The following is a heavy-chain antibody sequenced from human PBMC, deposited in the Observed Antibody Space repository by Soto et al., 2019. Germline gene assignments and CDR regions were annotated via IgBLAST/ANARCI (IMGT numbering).Heavy chain of an antibody. J-gene: IGHJ4*02. D-gene: IGHD2-21*02. CDR3: ASSPGTYCGGDCYHFYFDD. Sequence: SETLSLTCTVSGGSISSCDYYWSWIRQPPGKGLEWIGYIYYSGSTYYNRSLKSRITISRDTSKNHFSLELSSVTAADTAVYYCASSPGTYCGGDCYHFYFDDWGRGTLVTVSS. CDR2: IYYSGST. CDR1: GGSISSCDYY. V-gene: IGHV4-30-4*01.